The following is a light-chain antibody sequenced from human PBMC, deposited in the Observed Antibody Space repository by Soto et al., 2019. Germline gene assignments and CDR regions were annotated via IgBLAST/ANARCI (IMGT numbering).Light chain of an antibody. CDR1: QSVSSN. CDR2: GAS. CDR3: QQYNNWPPWT. V-gene: IGKV3-15*01. Sequence: EIVMTQSPAPLSVSPGERATLSCRASQSVSSNLAWYQQKPGQAPRRLIYGASTSATGIPARFSGSGSGTEFTLTISSLQSEDFAVYYCQQYNNWPPWTFGQGTKVELK. J-gene: IGKJ1*01.